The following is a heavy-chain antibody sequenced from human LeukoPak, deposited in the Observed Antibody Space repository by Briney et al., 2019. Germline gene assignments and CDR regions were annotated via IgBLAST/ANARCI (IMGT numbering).Heavy chain of an antibody. V-gene: IGHV3-48*01. D-gene: IGHD4-17*01. CDR2: ISSSSSTI. J-gene: IGHJ6*02. CDR1: AFTFSSFS. CDR3: TRQGGGDYDHYYYGMDV. Sequence: PGGSLRLSCAASAFTFSSFSMNWVRQAPGKGLERVSYISSSSSTIYYADFVKGRFTISRDNAKNSLYLQMNSLKTEDTAVYYCTRQGGGDYDHYYYGMDVWGQGTTVTVSS.